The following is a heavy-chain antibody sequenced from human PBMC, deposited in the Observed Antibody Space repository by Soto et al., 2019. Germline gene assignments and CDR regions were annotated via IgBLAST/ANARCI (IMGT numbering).Heavy chain of an antibody. CDR1: GFTFRSYC. Sequence: QPGGSLELSCAASGFTFRSYCMHWVRQAPGKGLVWVSRIKSDGSTTGYADSVKGRFSISRDNAKNTLYLQMNSLRADDTAVYYCTRAAVAAHFDLWGRGTLVTVSS. CDR3: TRAAVAAHFDL. CDR2: IKSDGSTT. V-gene: IGHV3-74*01. J-gene: IGHJ4*02. D-gene: IGHD6-19*01.